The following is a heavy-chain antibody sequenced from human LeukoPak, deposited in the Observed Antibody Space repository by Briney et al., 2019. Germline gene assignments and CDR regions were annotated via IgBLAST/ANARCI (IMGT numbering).Heavy chain of an antibody. CDR3: ARVTYVDDMLYQYFDY. CDR2: IFHSGNS. CDR1: SFSISSGSY. D-gene: IGHD4-17*01. Sequence: SETLSLTCAVSSFSISSGSYWGWIRQSPGKGLEWVGSIFHSGNSYYNPSLKSRLTMSVDTSKNQFSLKLTSVTAADTALYYCARVTYVDDMLYQYFDYWGQGILVTVSS. J-gene: IGHJ4*02. V-gene: IGHV4-38-2*01.